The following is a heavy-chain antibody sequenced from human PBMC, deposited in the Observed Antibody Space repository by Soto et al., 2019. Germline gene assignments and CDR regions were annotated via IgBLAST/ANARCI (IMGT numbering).Heavy chain of an antibody. CDR1: GFTFSSYG. CDR2: ISYDGSNK. Sequence: PGGSLRLSCAASGFTFSSYGMHWVRQAPGKGLEWVAVISYDGSNKYYADSVKGRFTISRDNSKNTLYLQMNSLRAEDTAVYYCAKIAAAGKLAEGFDYWGQGTLVTVSS. D-gene: IGHD6-13*01. J-gene: IGHJ4*02. CDR3: AKIAAAGKLAEGFDY. V-gene: IGHV3-30*18.